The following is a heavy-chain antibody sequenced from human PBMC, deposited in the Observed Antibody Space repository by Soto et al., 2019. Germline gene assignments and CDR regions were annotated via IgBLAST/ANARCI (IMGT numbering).Heavy chain of an antibody. Sequence: VASVKVSCKASGYTFTSYAMHWVRQAPGQRLEWMGWINAGNGNTKYSQKFQGRVTITRDTSASTAYMELSSLRSEDTAVHYCARELAAAGPFDYWGQGTLVTVSS. V-gene: IGHV1-3*01. CDR3: ARELAAAGPFDY. J-gene: IGHJ4*02. D-gene: IGHD6-13*01. CDR2: INAGNGNT. CDR1: GYTFTSYA.